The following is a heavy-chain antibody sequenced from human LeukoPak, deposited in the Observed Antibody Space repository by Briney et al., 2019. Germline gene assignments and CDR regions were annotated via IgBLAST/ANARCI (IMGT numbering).Heavy chain of an antibody. CDR3: AELGITMIGGV. Sequence: GRSLRLSCAASGFTFSSHSMNWVRQAPGKGLEWVSYISSSSTIYYADSVEGRFTISRDNAKNSLYLQMNSLRAEDTAVYYCAELGITMIGGVWGKGTTVTISS. J-gene: IGHJ6*04. V-gene: IGHV3-48*04. CDR1: GFTFSSHS. CDR2: ISSSSTI. D-gene: IGHD3-10*02.